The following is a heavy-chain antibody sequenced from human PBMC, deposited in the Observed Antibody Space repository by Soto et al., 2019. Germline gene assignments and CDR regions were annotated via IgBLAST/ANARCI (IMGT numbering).Heavy chain of an antibody. CDR3: ARDKSRSGYDDCGPYYYYYGMDV. Sequence: VASVKVSCKASGGTFSSYAISWVRQAPGQGLEWMGGIIPIFGTANYAQKFQGRVTITADESTSTAYMELSSLRSEDTAAYYCARDKSRSGYDDCGPYYYYYGMDVWGQGTTVTVSS. CDR2: IIPIFGTA. V-gene: IGHV1-69*13. CDR1: GGTFSSYA. D-gene: IGHD5-12*01. J-gene: IGHJ6*02.